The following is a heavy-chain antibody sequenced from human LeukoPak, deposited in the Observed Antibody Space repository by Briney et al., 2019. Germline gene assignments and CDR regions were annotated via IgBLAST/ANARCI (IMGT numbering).Heavy chain of an antibody. Sequence: GGSLRLSCAASGFTFSSYRMNWVRQAPGKGLEWVSSISSSSSYIYYADSVKGRFTISRDNAKNSLYLQMNSLRAEDTAVYYCARVRTNSRYYFDYWGQGTLVTVSS. CDR1: GFTFSSYR. V-gene: IGHV3-21*01. J-gene: IGHJ4*02. CDR2: ISSSSSYI. D-gene: IGHD4-11*01. CDR3: ARVRTNSRYYFDY.